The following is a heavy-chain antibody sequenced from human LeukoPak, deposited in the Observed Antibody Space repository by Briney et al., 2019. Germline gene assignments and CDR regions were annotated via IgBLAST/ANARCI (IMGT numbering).Heavy chain of an antibody. D-gene: IGHD6-25*01. V-gene: IGHV4-39*07. CDR1: GGPISGSRT. Sequence: KSSETLSLTCTVSGGPISGSRTWGWVRQPPGKGLEWIGNVHYDGRTAPNPSLKSRVAMSLDTSTNQFSLKMNSVTATDTALYYCARVVTAAGLDLWGQGILVTISS. CDR3: ARVVTAAGLDL. J-gene: IGHJ5*02. CDR2: VHYDGRT.